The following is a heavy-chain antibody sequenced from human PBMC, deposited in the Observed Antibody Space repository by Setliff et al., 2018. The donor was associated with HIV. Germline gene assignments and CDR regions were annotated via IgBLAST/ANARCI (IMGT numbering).Heavy chain of an antibody. CDR3: VRDRMPMASWVPDK. CDR2: IYTGGRT. V-gene: IGHV4-4*07. D-gene: IGHD2-2*01. Sequence: KASETLSLTCTVSGGSISSYYWSWIRQPPGKGLEWIGRIYTGGRTNYNPSLKGRVTMSVDTSKNQSSLNLSSVTAADTAVYYCVRDRMPMASWVPDKWGQGTLVTVSS. CDR1: GGSISSYY. J-gene: IGHJ4*02.